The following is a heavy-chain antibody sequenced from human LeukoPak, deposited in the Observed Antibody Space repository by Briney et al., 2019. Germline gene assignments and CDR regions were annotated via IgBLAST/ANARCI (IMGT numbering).Heavy chain of an antibody. CDR1: GGSITNTNY. Sequence: SETLSLTCGVSGGSITNTNYWTWVRQPPGKGLEWIGEVNLQGSTNYNPSLNGRVTMSLDGSRNQLSLTLTSVTAADTAIYYCSRESGAFCPFGYWGQGTLVIVPP. V-gene: IGHV4-4*02. J-gene: IGHJ4*02. CDR3: SRESGAFCPFGY. D-gene: IGHD1-26*01. CDR2: VNLQGST.